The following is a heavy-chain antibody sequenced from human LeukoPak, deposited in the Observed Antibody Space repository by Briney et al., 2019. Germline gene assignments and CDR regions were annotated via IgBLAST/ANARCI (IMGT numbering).Heavy chain of an antibody. V-gene: IGHV5-51*01. Sequence: GESLQISCQGSGYSFISYWIGWVRQMPGKGLEWMGIIYPGDSYIRYSPSFQGQVTISADKSISTAYLQWNSLKASDTAIFYCARARGGNPTYYFDYWGQGTLVTVSS. J-gene: IGHJ4*02. CDR2: IYPGDSYI. D-gene: IGHD4-23*01. CDR3: ARARGGNPTYYFDY. CDR1: GYSFISYW.